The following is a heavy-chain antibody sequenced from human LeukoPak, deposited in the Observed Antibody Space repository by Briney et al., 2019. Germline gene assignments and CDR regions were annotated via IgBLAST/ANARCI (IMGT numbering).Heavy chain of an antibody. Sequence: NPSETLSLTCTVSGGSISSYYWSWIRQPPGKGLEWIGYISYSGSTNYNPSLKRRVTISVDTSKNQLSLKLNSVTAADTAVYYCARYIWGSYPTFEDYWGQGSLVTVSS. CDR3: ARYIWGSYPTFEDY. CDR2: ISYSGST. J-gene: IGHJ4*02. V-gene: IGHV4-59*01. D-gene: IGHD3-16*02. CDR1: GGSISSYY.